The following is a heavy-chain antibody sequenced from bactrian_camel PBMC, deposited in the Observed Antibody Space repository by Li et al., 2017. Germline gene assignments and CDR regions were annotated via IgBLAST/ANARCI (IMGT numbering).Heavy chain of an antibody. CDR3: AARRPWYPSLAPADYNY. D-gene: IGHD6*01. J-gene: IGHJ4*01. CDR1: GDTYSRLY. CDR2: ITTGGGAT. Sequence: QVQLVESGGGSVQAGGSLRLSCVASGDTYSRLYMAWFRQAPGKEREGIAAITTGGGATSYADSVKGRFTISQDNAKNMLYLQMDILKPEDTAMYYCAARRPWYPSLAPADYNYWGQGTQVTVS. V-gene: IGHV3S28*01.